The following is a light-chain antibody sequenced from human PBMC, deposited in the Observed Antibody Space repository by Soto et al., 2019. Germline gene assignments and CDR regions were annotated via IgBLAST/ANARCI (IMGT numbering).Light chain of an antibody. CDR1: SSDVGSYNR. J-gene: IGLJ1*01. CDR3: SSYTSSSTYV. V-gene: IGLV2-18*02. CDR2: EVS. Sequence: QSALTQPPSVSGSPGQSVTISCTGTSSDVGSYNRVSWYQQPPGTAPKLMIYEVSNRPSGVPDRFSGSKSGNTASLTISGLHAEDDAYYYCSSYTSSSTYVFGTGTKLTVL.